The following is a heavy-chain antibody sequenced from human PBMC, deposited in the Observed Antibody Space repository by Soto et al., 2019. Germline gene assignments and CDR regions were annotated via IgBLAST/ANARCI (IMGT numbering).Heavy chain of an antibody. CDR3: ARDGDPQSAFWSGPLGGGRFDP. J-gene: IGHJ5*02. V-gene: IGHV1-69*12. D-gene: IGHD3-3*01. Sequence: QVQLVQSGAEVKKPGSSVNVSCKTSGGTFGNSAVTWVRQAPGQGLEWLGGIVPMFGTANYAQKFQGRVTITAXXXTXXAYMELNSLKTDDPAVYYCARDGDPQSAFWSGPLGGGRFDPWGQGTLVTVSS. CDR1: GGTFGNSA. CDR2: IVPMFGTA.